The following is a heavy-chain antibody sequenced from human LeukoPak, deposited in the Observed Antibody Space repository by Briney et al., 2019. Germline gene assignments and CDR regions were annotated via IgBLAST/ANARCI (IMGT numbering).Heavy chain of an antibody. CDR1: GSTFTKYG. V-gene: IGHV1-18*01. J-gene: IGHJ4*02. D-gene: IGHD2-15*01. CDR3: ARGSSTGPNAGAWY. CDR2: TSGDNSNT. Sequence: GASVKVSCKASGSTFTKYGINWVRQSPGQRLEWMRWTSGDNSNTIYAQKVQGRVTMTTDTSTSTAYRKLRSLRSDDTAVYSCARGSSTGPNAGAWYWGQGTLVTVSS.